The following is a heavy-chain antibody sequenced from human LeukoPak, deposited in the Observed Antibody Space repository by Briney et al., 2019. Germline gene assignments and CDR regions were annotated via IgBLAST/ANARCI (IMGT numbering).Heavy chain of an antibody. V-gene: IGHV3-23*01. Sequence: GGSLRLSCAVSGLRFDNYAMSWVRQAPGKGLDWVSTISATGDSTYYADSVKGQFTVSRDNSKNTVYLQLNSLSAEDTAVYYCYGEGYWGQGTLVTVSS. J-gene: IGHJ4*02. CDR2: ISATGDST. CDR3: YGEGY. D-gene: IGHD4/OR15-4a*01. CDR1: GLRFDNYA.